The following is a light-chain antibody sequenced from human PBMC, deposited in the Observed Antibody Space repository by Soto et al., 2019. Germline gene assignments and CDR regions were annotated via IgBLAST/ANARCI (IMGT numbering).Light chain of an antibody. CDR1: QSVSSK. CDR3: QHYNSYSEA. CDR2: GAS. V-gene: IGKV3-15*01. Sequence: EIVMTQSPATLSVSPGEGATLSCRASQSVSSKLAWYQQKPGQAPRLLIYGASTRATGIPARFSGSGSGTEFTLTISSLQPDDFATYYCQHYNSYSEAFGQGTKVELK. J-gene: IGKJ1*01.